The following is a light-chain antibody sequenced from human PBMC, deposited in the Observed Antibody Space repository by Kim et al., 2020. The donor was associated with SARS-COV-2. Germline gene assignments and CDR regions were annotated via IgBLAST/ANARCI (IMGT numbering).Light chain of an antibody. CDR1: SSDVGAYDY. Sequence: QSALTQPPSASGSPGQSVTISCTGTSSDVGAYDYVSWYQHHPGKGPKLMIFEVNKRPSGVPDRFSASKSGNTASLTVSGLQAEDEADYYCSSYVATYNLVFGGGTQLTVL. J-gene: IGLJ3*02. CDR2: EVN. V-gene: IGLV2-8*01. CDR3: SSYVATYNLV.